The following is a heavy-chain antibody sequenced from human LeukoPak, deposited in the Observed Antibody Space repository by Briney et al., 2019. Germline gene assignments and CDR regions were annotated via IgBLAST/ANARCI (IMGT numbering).Heavy chain of an antibody. D-gene: IGHD1-26*01. J-gene: IGHJ4*02. Sequence: GGSLRLSCAASGFTFSSYWMSWVRQAPGKGLEWVAVISYDGSNKYYADSVKGRFTISRDNSKNTLYLQMNSLRAEDTAVYYCARARDSGSYFDYWGQGTLVTVSS. CDR2: ISYDGSNK. CDR1: GFTFSSYW. V-gene: IGHV3-30-3*01. CDR3: ARARDSGSYFDY.